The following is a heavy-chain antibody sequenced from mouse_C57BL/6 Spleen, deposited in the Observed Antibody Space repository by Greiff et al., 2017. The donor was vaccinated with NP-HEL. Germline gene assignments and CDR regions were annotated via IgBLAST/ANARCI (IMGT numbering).Heavy chain of an antibody. J-gene: IGHJ4*01. CDR1: GFTFSSYA. D-gene: IGHD1-3*01. V-gene: IGHV5-9-1*02. CDR3: TREGLKGDYYAMDY. Sequence: EVKLVESGEGLVKPGGSLKLSCAASGFTFSSYAMSWVRQTPEKRLEWVAYISSGGDYIYYADTVKGRFTISRDNARNTLYLQMSSLKSEDTAMYYCTREGLKGDYYAMDYWGQGTSVTVSS. CDR2: ISSGGDYI.